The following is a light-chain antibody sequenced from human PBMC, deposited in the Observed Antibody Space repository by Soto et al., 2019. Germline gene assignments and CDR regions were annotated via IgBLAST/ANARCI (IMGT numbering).Light chain of an antibody. CDR3: QQSYTAPPT. CDR1: LTTSVF. J-gene: IGKJ1*01. V-gene: IGKV1-39*01. CDR2: AAS. Sequence: DNQLTQSPSSLSAYLGDRVTITCRASLTTSVFLNWYQHKPGKAPRLLIYAASNLQSGVPSRFSGCGSGTDFTLTITSLQAEDFATYDCQQSYTAPPTFGQGTKVE.